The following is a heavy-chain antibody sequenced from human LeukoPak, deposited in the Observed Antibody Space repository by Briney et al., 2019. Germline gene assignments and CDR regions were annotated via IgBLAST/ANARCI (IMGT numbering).Heavy chain of an antibody. D-gene: IGHD6-13*01. V-gene: IGHV3-23*01. Sequence: PGGFLRLSCAASGFTFSSYAMSWVRQAPGKGLEWVSAISGSGGSTYYADSVKGRFTISRDNSKNTLYLQMNSLRAEDTAVYYCAFTRRAAGMYYFDYWGQGTLVTVSS. CDR2: ISGSGGST. CDR3: AFTRRAAGMYYFDY. J-gene: IGHJ4*02. CDR1: GFTFSSYA.